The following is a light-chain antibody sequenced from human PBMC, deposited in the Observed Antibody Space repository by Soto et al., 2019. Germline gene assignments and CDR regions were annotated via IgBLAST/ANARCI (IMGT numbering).Light chain of an antibody. V-gene: IGKV1-13*02. CDR1: QGISSY. CDR3: QQYGGYSLT. Sequence: AIQLTQSPSSLSASVGDRVPITCRASQGISSYLAWYQQKPGEAPKLLIYDASILESGVPSRFSGSASGTEFTLTISSLQPDDFATYYCQQYGGYSLTFGGGTKVDIK. CDR2: DAS. J-gene: IGKJ4*01.